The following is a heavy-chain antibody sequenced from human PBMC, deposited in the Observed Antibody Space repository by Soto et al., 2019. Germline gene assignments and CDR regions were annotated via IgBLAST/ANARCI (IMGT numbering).Heavy chain of an antibody. J-gene: IGHJ6*02. Sequence: PGGSLRLSCVASGFAFDDYAMHWVRQVPGKGLEWVSGISWNSATIVYGDSVKGRFTISRDNAKNSLYLQMEILRTEATALYYCAKEFSKRGLDDQYGMDVWGQGTTVTVSS. V-gene: IGHV3-9*01. D-gene: IGHD3-10*01. CDR2: ISWNSATI. CDR3: AKEFSKRGLDDQYGMDV. CDR1: GFAFDDYA.